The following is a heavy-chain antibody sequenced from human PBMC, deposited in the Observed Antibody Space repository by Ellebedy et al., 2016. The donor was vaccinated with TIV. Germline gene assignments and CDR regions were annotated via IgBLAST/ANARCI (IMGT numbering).Heavy chain of an antibody. Sequence: AASVKVSCKASGYTFTSYGISWVRQAPGQGLEWMGWISAYNGNTNYAQKLQGRVTMTTDTSTSTAYMELRSLRSDDTAVYYCARDWGHSLVGAKGEAFDIWGQGTMVTVSS. CDR3: ARDWGHSLVGAKGEAFDI. J-gene: IGHJ3*02. V-gene: IGHV1-18*04. CDR1: GYTFTSYG. D-gene: IGHD1-26*01. CDR2: ISAYNGNT.